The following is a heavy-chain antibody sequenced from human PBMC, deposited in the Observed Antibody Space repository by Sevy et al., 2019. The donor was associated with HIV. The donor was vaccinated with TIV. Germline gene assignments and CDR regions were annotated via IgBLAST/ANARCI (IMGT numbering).Heavy chain of an antibody. V-gene: IGHV3-7*01. Sequence: GGSLRLSCAASGFTFDTYWMGWVRQAPGRGLEWVASIDPRGNERDYLDSLKGRFTISRDNAKNSLYLQMYSLKAGDPALYYCVKVLWDVLVVPAATPSPWLDSWGQGTLVTVSS. D-gene: IGHD3-16*02. J-gene: IGHJ5*01. CDR2: IDPRGNER. CDR3: VKVLWDVLVVPAATPSPWLDS. CDR1: GFTFDTYW.